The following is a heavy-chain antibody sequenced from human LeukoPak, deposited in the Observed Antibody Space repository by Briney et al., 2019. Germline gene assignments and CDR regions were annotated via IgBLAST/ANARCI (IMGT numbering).Heavy chain of an antibody. CDR2: INPNSGGT. D-gene: IGHD2-2*01. CDR3: ARVVPAAQTFDY. J-gene: IGHJ4*02. V-gene: IGHV1-2*02. CDR1: GYTFTSYG. Sequence: ASVKVSCKASGYTFTSYGISWVRQAPGQGLEWMGWINPNSGGTNYAQKFQGRVTMTRDTSISTAYMELSRLRSDDTAVYYCARVVPAAQTFDYWGQGTLVTVSS.